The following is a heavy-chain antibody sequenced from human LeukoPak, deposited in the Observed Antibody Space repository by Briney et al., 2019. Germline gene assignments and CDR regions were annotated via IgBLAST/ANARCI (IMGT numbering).Heavy chain of an antibody. Sequence: GRSLRLSCAASGFTFSSYGMHWVRQAPGKGLEWVAVISYDGSNKYYADSVKGRFTISRDNSKNTLYLQMNSLRAEDTAVYYCARGLYPRPYYDFWSGNQQNNWFDPWGQGTLVTVSS. CDR1: GFTFSSYG. CDR2: ISYDGSNK. V-gene: IGHV3-30*03. D-gene: IGHD3-3*01. J-gene: IGHJ5*02. CDR3: ARGLYPRPYYDFWSGNQQNNWFDP.